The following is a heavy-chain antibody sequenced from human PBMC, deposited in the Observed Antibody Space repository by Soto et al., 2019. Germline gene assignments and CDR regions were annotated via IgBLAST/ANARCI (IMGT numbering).Heavy chain of an antibody. J-gene: IGHJ6*02. Sequence: ASVKVSCKASGGTFSSYAISWVRQAPGQGLEWMGGIIPIFGTANYAQKFQGRVTITADESTSTAYMELSSLRSEDTAVYYCARLEYSSSWYKGGYYYYGMDVWGQGTTATVSS. CDR2: IIPIFGTA. CDR1: GGTFSSYA. V-gene: IGHV1-69*13. CDR3: ARLEYSSSWYKGGYYYYGMDV. D-gene: IGHD6-13*01.